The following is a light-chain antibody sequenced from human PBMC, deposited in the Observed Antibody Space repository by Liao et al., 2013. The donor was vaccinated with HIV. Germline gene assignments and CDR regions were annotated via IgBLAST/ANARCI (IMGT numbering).Light chain of an antibody. CDR2: KDS. Sequence: SYELTQPPSVSVSPGQTARITCFGDALPKQYAYWYHQKPGQAPVLVIYKDSERPSGIPERFSGSNSGNTATLTVSGTQALDEADYYCQAWDGTTVIFGGGTKLTVL. CDR3: QAWDGTTVI. J-gene: IGLJ2*01. CDR1: ALPKQY. V-gene: IGLV3-25*02.